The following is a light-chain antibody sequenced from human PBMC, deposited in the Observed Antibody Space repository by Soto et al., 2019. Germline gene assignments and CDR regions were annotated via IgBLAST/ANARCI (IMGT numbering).Light chain of an antibody. CDR1: QSILYNSNNKNY. J-gene: IGKJ2*01. V-gene: IGKV4-1*01. CDR2: WAS. Sequence: DIVMTQSPDSLAVSLGERATINCKSSQSILYNSNNKNYLAWYQQKSGQPPKLLIYWASIRQSGVPDRFSGSESGTDFTLTISSLQTEDVAVYYCQQYYTTPYTFGQGTKLEIK. CDR3: QQYYTTPYT.